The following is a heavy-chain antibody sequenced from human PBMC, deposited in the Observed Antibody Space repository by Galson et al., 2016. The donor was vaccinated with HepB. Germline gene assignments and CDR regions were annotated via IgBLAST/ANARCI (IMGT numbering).Heavy chain of an antibody. CDR3: AKKRMPPVAGNNYFGS. D-gene: IGHD6-19*01. CDR2: IDENSGEI. J-gene: IGHJ1*01. CDR1: GFSFSIYV. Sequence: SLRLSCAASGFSFSIYVMSWVRQAPGKGPEWVSTIDENSGEIRYADSVEGRFTISRDNPGNTLFLQMNSLRVEDTAVYYCAKKRMPPVAGNNYFGSWGQGTLVIVSS. V-gene: IGHV3-23*01.